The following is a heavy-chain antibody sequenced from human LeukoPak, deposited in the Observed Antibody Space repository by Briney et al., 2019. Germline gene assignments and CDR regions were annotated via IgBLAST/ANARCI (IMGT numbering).Heavy chain of an antibody. J-gene: IGHJ4*02. Sequence: GESLKISCKGSGYSFTSYWIGWVRQAPGKGLEWVAFIRYDGSNKYYADSVKGRFTISRDNSKNTLYLQMNSLRAEDTAVYYCARVDSYYYDSSGYAEDYWGQGTLVTVSS. CDR1: GYSFTSYW. D-gene: IGHD3-22*01. CDR2: IRYDGSNK. V-gene: IGHV3-30*02. CDR3: ARVDSYYYDSSGYAEDY.